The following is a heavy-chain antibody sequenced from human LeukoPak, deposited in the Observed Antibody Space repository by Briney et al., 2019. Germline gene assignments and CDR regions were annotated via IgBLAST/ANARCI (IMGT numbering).Heavy chain of an antibody. V-gene: IGHV4-34*01. CDR3: ARAMGPYYYDSSGSSKLNY. CDR1: GGSFSGYY. J-gene: IGHJ4*02. CDR2: INHSGST. Sequence: PSETLSLTCTVSGGSFSGYYWSWIRQPPGKGLEWIGEINHSGSTNYNPSLKSRVTISVDTSKNQFSLKLSSVTAADTAVYYCARAMGPYYYDSSGSSKLNYWGQGTLVTVSS. D-gene: IGHD3-22*01.